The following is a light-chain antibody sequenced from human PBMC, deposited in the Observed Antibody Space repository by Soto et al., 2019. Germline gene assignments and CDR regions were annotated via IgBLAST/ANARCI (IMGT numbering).Light chain of an antibody. V-gene: IGKV3-20*01. J-gene: IGKJ3*01. CDR2: DAS. Sequence: EIVLTQSPCTLSLSPGERATLSCRASQSVSSSYLGWYQQKPGQAPRLLIYDASSRATGVPDRFSGGGSGTDFTLTISRLXPEDFAVYYCQHYAMSPPFTFGPGTKVDIK. CDR1: QSVSSSY. CDR3: QHYAMSPPFT.